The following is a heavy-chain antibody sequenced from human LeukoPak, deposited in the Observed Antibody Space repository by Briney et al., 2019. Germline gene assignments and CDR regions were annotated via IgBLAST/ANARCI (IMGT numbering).Heavy chain of an antibody. D-gene: IGHD4-17*01. J-gene: IGHJ4*02. CDR3: AGASTVKGEFYFDY. CDR1: GFTVSSNY. CDR2: IYSGGST. V-gene: IGHV3-53*01. Sequence: GGSLRLSCAASGFTVSSNYMSWVRQAPGKGLEWVSVIYSGGSTYYADSVKGRFTISRDNSKNTLYLQMNSLRAEGTAVYYCAGASTVKGEFYFDYWGQGTLVTVSS.